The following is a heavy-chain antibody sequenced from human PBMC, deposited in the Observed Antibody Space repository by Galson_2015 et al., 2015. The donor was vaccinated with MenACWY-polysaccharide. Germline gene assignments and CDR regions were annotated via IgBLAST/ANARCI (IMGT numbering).Heavy chain of an antibody. J-gene: IGHJ4*02. CDR3: VRDNGGSDY. V-gene: IGHV3-74*01. CDR2: INNDGSST. D-gene: IGHD3-16*01. CDR1: GFTFNSYW. Sequence: SLRLSCAASGFTFNSYWMHWVRQAPGKGLVWVSHINNDGSSTNYADSVKGRFTISRDNAKNTLYLQMKSLRAEDTAVYYCVRDNGGSDYWGQGTLVTVSS.